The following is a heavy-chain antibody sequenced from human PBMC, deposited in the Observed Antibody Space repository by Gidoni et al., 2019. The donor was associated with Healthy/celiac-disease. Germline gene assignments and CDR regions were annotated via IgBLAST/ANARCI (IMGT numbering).Heavy chain of an antibody. CDR1: GFRFSSYA. D-gene: IGHD1-7*01. J-gene: IGHJ4*02. V-gene: IGHV3-23*01. Sequence: EVQLLESVGGLVHPGGSLRLSCAASGFRFSSYAMSWVRQVPGKGLEWVSAVSGSGGSKYYADSGKGRVTISRDNSKNTLYLQMNSLRAEDTAVYYCAKDGPELADSEYFDYWGQGTLVTVSS. CDR2: VSGSGGSK. CDR3: AKDGPELADSEYFDY.